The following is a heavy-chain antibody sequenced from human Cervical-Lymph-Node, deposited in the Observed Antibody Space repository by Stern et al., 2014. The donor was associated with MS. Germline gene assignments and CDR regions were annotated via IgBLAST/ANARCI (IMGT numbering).Heavy chain of an antibody. CDR2: ITNVGST. J-gene: IGHJ4*02. V-gene: IGHV3-53*01. D-gene: IGHD1-1*01. CDR1: GFTVSSAY. CDR3: ARDTSSPERSDW. Sequence: EVQLVESGGGVIQPGGSLRLSCTASGFTVSSAYMTWVRQAPGTGLEWVSLITNVGSTFYTDSVKGRFTISRDDSKNTVYLHMTSLRAEDTAMYYCARDTSSPERSDWWGQGTLVTVSS.